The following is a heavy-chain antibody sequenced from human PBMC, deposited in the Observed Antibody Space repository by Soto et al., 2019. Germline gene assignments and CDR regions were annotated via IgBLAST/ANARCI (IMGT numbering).Heavy chain of an antibody. CDR1: GFSLNNARVA. CDR3: ARGLAPKRYYFDY. CDR2: ILSNDET. Sequence: QVTLKESGPVVVKPTETLTLTCTVSGFSLNNARVAVSWIRQPPGKALEWLAHILSNDETSYNTSLRRRLTISPDISKSQVFLTMTHMDPEDAATYYCARGLAPKRYYFDYWGQGALVTVS. V-gene: IGHV2-26*01. J-gene: IGHJ4*02.